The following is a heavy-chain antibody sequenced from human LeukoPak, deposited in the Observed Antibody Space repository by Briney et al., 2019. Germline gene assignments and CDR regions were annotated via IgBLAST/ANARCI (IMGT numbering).Heavy chain of an antibody. CDR3: AREGSYCVGGDCYSFDF. CDR2: MHLGNGNT. Sequence: GASVTVSCKASGYRFISNYIQWVRQAPGLGPEWMGWMHLGNGNTRYAEEFQGRVTMTRDTSINTAYMDLSSLRYDDTAVYYCAREGSYCVGGDCYSFDFWGQGTLITVSS. D-gene: IGHD2-21*02. V-gene: IGHV1-2*02. CDR1: GYRFISNY. J-gene: IGHJ4*02.